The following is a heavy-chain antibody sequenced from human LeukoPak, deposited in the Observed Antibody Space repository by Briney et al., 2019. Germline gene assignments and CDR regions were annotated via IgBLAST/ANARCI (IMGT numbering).Heavy chain of an antibody. CDR2: IYYSGST. J-gene: IGHJ4*02. V-gene: IGHV4-39*01. D-gene: IGHD6-13*01. CDR1: GGSISSSSYY. Sequence: SETLSLTCTVSGGSISSSSYYWGWIRQPPGKGLEWIGSIYYSGSTYYNPSLKSRVTISVDTSKNQFSLKLSSVTAADAAVYYCARAGLAAAGTFDYWGQGTLVTVSS. CDR3: ARAGLAAAGTFDY.